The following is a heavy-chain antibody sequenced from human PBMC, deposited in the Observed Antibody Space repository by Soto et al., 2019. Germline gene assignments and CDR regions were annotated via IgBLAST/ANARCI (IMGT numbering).Heavy chain of an antibody. Sequence: GGSLRLSCAASGFTFDDYPMHWVRQAPGKGLEWVSGISWNSGRIGYADSVRGRFTISRDNAKNSLYLQMSSLRVEDAALYYCAKSMGGPFDYWGQGTLVTVSS. CDR1: GFTFDDYP. V-gene: IGHV3-9*01. J-gene: IGHJ4*02. D-gene: IGHD2-15*01. CDR3: AKSMGGPFDY. CDR2: ISWNSGRI.